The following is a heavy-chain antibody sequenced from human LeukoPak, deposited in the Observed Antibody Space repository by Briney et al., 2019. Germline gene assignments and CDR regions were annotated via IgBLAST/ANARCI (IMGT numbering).Heavy chain of an antibody. V-gene: IGHV3-9*01. CDR1: GFTFDDYA. D-gene: IGHD3-22*01. J-gene: IGHJ4*02. CDR3: AKDSSGKLSYYDSSGYYLGLGDY. CDR2: ISWYSGSI. Sequence: GRSLRLSCAASGFTFDDYAMHWVRQAPGKGLQWVSGISWYSGSIGYADSVKGRFTISRDNAKNSLYLQMNSLRAEDTALYYCAKDSSGKLSYYDSSGYYLGLGDYWGQGTLVTVSS.